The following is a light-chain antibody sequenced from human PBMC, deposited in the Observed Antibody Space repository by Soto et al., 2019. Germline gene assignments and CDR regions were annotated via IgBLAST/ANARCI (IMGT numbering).Light chain of an antibody. V-gene: IGKV1-5*03. J-gene: IGKJ1*01. Sequence: DIQMSQSPSTLSGSVGDGVTITCRASETVSSWLAWYQQKPGKAPELLIWKASTLRSGVASRFSGSGSRTESTLTISSPQTDDFATDYRQNHNNYSKAFGQGAKVDIK. CDR2: KAS. CDR1: ETVSSW. CDR3: QNHNNYSKA.